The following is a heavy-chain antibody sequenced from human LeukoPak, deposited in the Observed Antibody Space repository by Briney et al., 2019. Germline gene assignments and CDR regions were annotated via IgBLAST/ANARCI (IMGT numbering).Heavy chain of an antibody. J-gene: IGHJ5*02. CDR1: GGSISSYY. Sequence: PSETLSLTCTVSGGSISSYYWSWIRQPPGKGLEWIGYIYYSGSTNCNPSLKSRVTISVDTSKNQFSLKLSSVTAADTAVYYCARGGNARFDPWGQGTLVTVSS. CDR3: ARGGNARFDP. V-gene: IGHV4-59*01. CDR2: IYYSGST.